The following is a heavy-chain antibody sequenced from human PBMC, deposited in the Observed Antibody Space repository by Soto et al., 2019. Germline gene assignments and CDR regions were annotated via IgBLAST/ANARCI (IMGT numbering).Heavy chain of an antibody. CDR2: ISAYNGNT. V-gene: IGHV1-18*01. Sequence: ASLKVSCKASGYTFTSYGISWVRQAPGQGLEWMGWISAYNGNTNYAQKLQGRVTMNRDTSTTTAYMELSSLRSEDTAVYYCARASCTNGVCSVAGLFDYWGQGTLVTVSS. D-gene: IGHD2-8*01. J-gene: IGHJ4*02. CDR1: GYTFTSYG. CDR3: ARASCTNGVCSVAGLFDY.